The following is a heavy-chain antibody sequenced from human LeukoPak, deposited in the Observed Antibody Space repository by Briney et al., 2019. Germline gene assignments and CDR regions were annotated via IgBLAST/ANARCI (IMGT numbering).Heavy chain of an antibody. CDR1: GYTFTSYD. CDR3: ARMRRYYDSSGYYYVLYYFDY. D-gene: IGHD3-22*01. V-gene: IGHV1-46*01. J-gene: IGHJ4*02. CDR2: INPSGGST. Sequence: GASVKVSCKASGYTFTSYDINWVRQAPGQGLEWMGIINPSGGSTSYAQKFQGRVTMTRNTSISTAYMELSSLRSEDTAVYYCARMRRYYDSSGYYYVLYYFDYWGQGTLVTVSS.